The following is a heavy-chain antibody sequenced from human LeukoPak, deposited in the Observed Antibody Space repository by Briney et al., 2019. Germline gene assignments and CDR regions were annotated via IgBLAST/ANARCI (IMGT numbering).Heavy chain of an antibody. CDR1: GYSFTSYN. D-gene: IGHD5-24*01. V-gene: IGHV1-46*01. J-gene: IGHJ3*02. CDR2: IKPSGGNT. Sequence: ASVKVSCKTTGYSFTSYNLHWVRQAPGHRLEWMGIIKPSGGNTNYAQKFQGRVTMTRDTSTSTVYMELSSLKSEDTAVYYCARVRDGYNDAYDIWGQGTMVTVSS. CDR3: ARVRDGYNDAYDI.